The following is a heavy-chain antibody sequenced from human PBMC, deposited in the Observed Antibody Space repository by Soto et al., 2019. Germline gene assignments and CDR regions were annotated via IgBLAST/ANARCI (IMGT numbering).Heavy chain of an antibody. D-gene: IGHD3-3*01. CDR2: IIPIFGTA. CDR3: ARDSAHYDLGTPYDFDY. J-gene: IGHJ4*02. CDR1: GGTFSSYA. V-gene: IGHV1-69*06. Sequence: GASVKVSCKASGGTFSSYAISWVRQAPGQGLEWMGGIIPIFGTANYAQKFQGRVTITADKSTSTAYMELSSLRSEDTAVYYCARDSAHYDLGTPYDFDYWGQGTLVTVS.